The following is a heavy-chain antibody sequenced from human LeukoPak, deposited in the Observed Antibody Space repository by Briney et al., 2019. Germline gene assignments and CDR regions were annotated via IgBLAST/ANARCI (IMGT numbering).Heavy chain of an antibody. D-gene: IGHD3-9*01. CDR1: GFTFSSYW. J-gene: IGHJ6*03. CDR3: ARYRYYDILTGSLYYYYYMDV. V-gene: IGHV3-48*04. Sequence: GGSLRLSCAASGFTFSSYWMTWVRQAPGKGLEWVSYISSSGSTIYYADSVKGRFTISRDNAKNSLYLQMNSLRAEDTAVYYCARYRYYDILTGSLYYYYYMDVWGKGTTVTISS. CDR2: ISSSGSTI.